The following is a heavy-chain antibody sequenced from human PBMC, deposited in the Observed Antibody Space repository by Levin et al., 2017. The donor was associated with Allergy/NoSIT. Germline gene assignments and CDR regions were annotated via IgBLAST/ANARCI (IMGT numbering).Heavy chain of an antibody. J-gene: IGHJ4*02. CDR1: GGSISRSSYY. Sequence: SCTVSGGSISRSSYYWGWIRQPPGKGLEWIGSIYYSGSTYYNPSLKSRVTISVDTSKNQFSLKLSSVTAADTAVYYCARQSGTAMIFDYWGQGTLVTVSS. CDR2: IYYSGST. CDR3: ARQSGTAMIFDY. D-gene: IGHD5-18*01. V-gene: IGHV4-39*01.